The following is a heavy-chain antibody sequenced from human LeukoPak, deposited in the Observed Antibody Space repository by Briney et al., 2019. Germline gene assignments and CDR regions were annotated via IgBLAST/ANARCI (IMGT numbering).Heavy chain of an antibody. V-gene: IGHV1-8*02. CDR2: MNPNSGNT. Sequence: ASVKVSCKASGYTFTSYYMHWVRQATGQGLEWMGWMNPNSGNTGYAQKFQGRVTMTRNTSISTAYMELSSLRSEDTAVYYCARVLINYDSSGYYYYYGMDVWGQGTTVTVSS. D-gene: IGHD3-22*01. CDR3: ARVLINYDSSGYYYYYGMDV. J-gene: IGHJ6*02. CDR1: GYTFTSYY.